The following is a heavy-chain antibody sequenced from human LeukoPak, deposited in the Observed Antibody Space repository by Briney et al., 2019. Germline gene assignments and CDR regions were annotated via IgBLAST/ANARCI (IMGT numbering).Heavy chain of an antibody. CDR3: AKDSDTDYYDSSGYYADY. V-gene: IGHV3-23*01. CDR1: GFTFSSYG. CDR2: ISGSSGST. D-gene: IGHD3-22*01. Sequence: GGSLRLSCAASGFTFSSYGMSWVRQAPGKGLEWVSAISGSSGSTYYADSVKGRFTISRDNSKNTLYLQMNSLRAEDTAVYYCAKDSDTDYYDSSGYYADYWGQGTLVTASS. J-gene: IGHJ4*02.